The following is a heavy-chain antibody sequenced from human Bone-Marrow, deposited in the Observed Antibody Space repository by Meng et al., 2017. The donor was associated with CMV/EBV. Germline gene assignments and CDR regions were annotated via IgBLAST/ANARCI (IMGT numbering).Heavy chain of an antibody. CDR3: AREGRVTIFGGFDP. V-gene: IGHV3-21*01. CDR2: ISSSSNYT. D-gene: IGHD3-3*01. J-gene: IGHJ5*02. CDR1: GFTFSSYT. Sequence: PGFTFSSYTINWVRQAPGKGLEWVSSISSSSNYTYYADSMRGRFTISRDNAKNSLYLQMNSLRAEDTAVYYCAREGRVTIFGGFDPWGQGTLVTVSS.